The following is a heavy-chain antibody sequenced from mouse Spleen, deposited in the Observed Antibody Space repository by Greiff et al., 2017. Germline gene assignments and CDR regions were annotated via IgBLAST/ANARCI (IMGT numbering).Heavy chain of an antibody. D-gene: IGHD2-3*01. V-gene: IGHV1-81*01. CDR1: GYTFTSYG. CDR3: ARWGDGYWYFDV. Sequence: VQLQESGAELARPGASVKLSCKASGYTFTSYGISWVKQRTGQGLEWIGEIYPRSGNTYYNEKFKGKATLTADKSSSTAYMELRSLTSEDSAVYFCARWGDGYWYFDVWGAGTTVTVSS. CDR2: IYPRSGNT. J-gene: IGHJ1*01.